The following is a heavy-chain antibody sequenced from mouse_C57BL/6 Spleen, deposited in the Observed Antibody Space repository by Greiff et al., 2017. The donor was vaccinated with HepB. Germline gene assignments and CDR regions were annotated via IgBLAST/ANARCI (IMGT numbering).Heavy chain of an antibody. D-gene: IGHD3-2*02. Sequence: EVMLVESGGGLVQPKGSLKLSCAASGFSFNTYAMNWVRQAPGKGLEWVARIRSKSNNYATYYADSVKDRFTISRDDSESMLYLQMNNLKTEDTAMYYCVRQLRSGAMDYWGQGTSVTVSS. CDR3: VRQLRSGAMDY. CDR1: GFSFNTYA. J-gene: IGHJ4*01. CDR2: IRSKSNNYAT. V-gene: IGHV10-1*01.